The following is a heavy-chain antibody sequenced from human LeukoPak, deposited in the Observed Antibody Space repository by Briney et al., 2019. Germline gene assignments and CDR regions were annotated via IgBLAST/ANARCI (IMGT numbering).Heavy chain of an antibody. CDR3: ARDGAAMATGWFDP. D-gene: IGHD5-18*01. CDR1: GYSISRGDY. J-gene: IGHJ5*02. CDR2: IYHSGST. V-gene: IGHV4-38-2*02. Sequence: KPSETLSRTWTVSGYSISRGDYWGWMRPPPGKGLEWIGSIYHSGSTYYNPSLKSRVTISVDRSKNQFSLKLSSVTAADTAVYYCARDGAAMATGWFDPWGQGTLVTVSS.